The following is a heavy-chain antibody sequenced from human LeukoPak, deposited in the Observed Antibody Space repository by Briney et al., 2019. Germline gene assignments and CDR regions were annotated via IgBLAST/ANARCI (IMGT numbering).Heavy chain of an antibody. J-gene: IGHJ6*03. D-gene: IGHD1-7*01. CDR2: MNPNSGNT. CDR1: TYTFSSYN. Sequence: ASVKVSCKASTYTFSSYNINWVRQATGQGLEWMGWMNPNSGNTGYAQKFQGRVTITRNTSISTAYMELSSLRSEDTAVYYCARGTYNWNYWGYYYYYMDVWGKGTTVTVSS. V-gene: IGHV1-8*03. CDR3: ARGTYNWNYWGYYYYYMDV.